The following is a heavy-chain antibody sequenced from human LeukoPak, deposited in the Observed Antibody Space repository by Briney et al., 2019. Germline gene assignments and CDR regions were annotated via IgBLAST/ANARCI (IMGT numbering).Heavy chain of an antibody. J-gene: IGHJ4*02. CDR2: IYHSGST. V-gene: IGHV4-30-2*01. CDR1: GGSISSGGYY. Sequence: SETLSLTCTVSGGSISSGGYYWSWIRQPPGKGLEWIGYIYHSGSTYYNPSLKSRVTISVDRSKNQFSLKLSSVTAADTAVYYCARGPWELPFDYWGQGTLVTVSS. D-gene: IGHD1-26*01. CDR3: ARGPWELPFDY.